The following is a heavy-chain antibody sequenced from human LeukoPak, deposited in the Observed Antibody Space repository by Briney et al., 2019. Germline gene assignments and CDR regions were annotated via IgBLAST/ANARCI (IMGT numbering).Heavy chain of an antibody. CDR2: IYYSGST. Sequence: PSETLSLTCTVSGGSISSSSYYWGWFRQPPGKGLEWIGSIYYSGSTYYNPSLKSRVTISVDTSKNQFSLKLSSVTAADTAVYYCASIEVGYSSPHLDYWGQGTLVTVSS. CDR1: GGSISSSSYY. D-gene: IGHD6-13*01. CDR3: ASIEVGYSSPHLDY. V-gene: IGHV4-39*01. J-gene: IGHJ4*02.